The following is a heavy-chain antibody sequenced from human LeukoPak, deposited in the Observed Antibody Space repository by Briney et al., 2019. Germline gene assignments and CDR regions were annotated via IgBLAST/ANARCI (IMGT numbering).Heavy chain of an antibody. J-gene: IGHJ4*02. CDR1: GFTFSSFG. CDR2: ISNDVRTK. V-gene: IGHV3-30*18. CDR3: AKGRVEDYFASGTYSLGY. D-gene: IGHD3-10*01. Sequence: GGSLRLSCAASGFTFSSFGMHWVRQAPGKGLEWVAVISNDVRTKFYADSVKGRFTISRDNSKNTLYLQMNSLRAEDTAVYYCAKGRVEDYFASGTYSLGYWGQGTLVTVSS.